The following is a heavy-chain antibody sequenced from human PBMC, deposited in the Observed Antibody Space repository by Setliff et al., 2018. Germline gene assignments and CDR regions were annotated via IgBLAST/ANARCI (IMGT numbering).Heavy chain of an antibody. CDR2: IFYSGST. J-gene: IGHJ4*02. CDR1: GGSISSSSYY. V-gene: IGHV4-39*01. D-gene: IGHD2-2*01. CDR3: ARAKGYCSSTSCRIYYFDY. Sequence: SETLSLTCTVSGGSISSSSYYWGWIRQPPGKGLEWIGSIFYSGSTYYNPSLKSRVTISVDTSKNQFSLKLSSVTAADTAVYYCARAKGYCSSTSCRIYYFDYWGQGTLVTVSS.